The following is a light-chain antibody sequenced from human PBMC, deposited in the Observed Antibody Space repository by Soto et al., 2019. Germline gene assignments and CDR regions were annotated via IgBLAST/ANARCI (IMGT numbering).Light chain of an antibody. CDR3: SSYGGSNNLV. V-gene: IGLV2-8*01. CDR2: EVS. Sequence: QSVLTQPPSASGSPGQSVTISCTGTSSDVGGYNYVSWYQQHPGKAPKLMIYEVSKRPSGVPDRFSGSKSGNKASLTVPGLQAEDEADYYCSSYGGSNNLVFGGGTKVTVL. J-gene: IGLJ2*01. CDR1: SSDVGGYNY.